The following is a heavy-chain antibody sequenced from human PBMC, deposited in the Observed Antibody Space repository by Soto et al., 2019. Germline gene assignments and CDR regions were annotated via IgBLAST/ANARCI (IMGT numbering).Heavy chain of an antibody. CDR2: IYYSGST. CDR1: GASISTYY. CDR3: ARLDFWSGGGSGGMDV. D-gene: IGHD3-3*01. Sequence: KTSETLSLTCTVSGASISTYYWNWIRQPPGKGLEWVGYIYYSGSTNYNPSLKSRVTISGDMSKNQFSLKLTSVTAADTAVYYCARLDFWSGGGSGGMDVWGRGTTVTVSS. V-gene: IGHV4-59*01. J-gene: IGHJ6*02.